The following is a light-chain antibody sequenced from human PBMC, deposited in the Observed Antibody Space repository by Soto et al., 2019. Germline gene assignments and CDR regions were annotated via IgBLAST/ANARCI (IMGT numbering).Light chain of an antibody. V-gene: IGLV1-47*01. CDR3: AAWDDSRSGFVV. CDR2: RNN. Sequence: QSVLTQPPSASGTPGQRVTISCSGSSSNIGSNYVYWYQQLPGTAPKLLIYRNNQRPSGVPDRFSGSKSGTSASLAISGLRSEDEADYDCAAWDDSRSGFVVFGGGTKRTVL. CDR1: SSNIGSNY. J-gene: IGLJ2*01.